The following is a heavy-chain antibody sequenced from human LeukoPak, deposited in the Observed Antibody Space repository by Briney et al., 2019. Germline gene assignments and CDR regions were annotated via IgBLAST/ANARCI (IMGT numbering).Heavy chain of an antibody. D-gene: IGHD3-3*01. J-gene: IGHJ6*03. Sequence: GGSLRLSCAASGFSVTNYYMYWVRQAPGKGLGWVSGIKWNGGSTGYADSVKGRFTISRDNAKNSLYLQMNSLRAEDTALYYCARGGLTIFGVVNYMDVWGKGTTVTVSS. CDR2: IKWNGGST. V-gene: IGHV3-20*04. CDR3: ARGGLTIFGVVNYMDV. CDR1: GFSVTNYY.